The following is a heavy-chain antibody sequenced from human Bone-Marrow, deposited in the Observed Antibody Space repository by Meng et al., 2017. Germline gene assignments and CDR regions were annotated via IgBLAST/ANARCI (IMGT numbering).Heavy chain of an antibody. V-gene: IGHV3-21*01. CDR2: ISSSSSYI. CDR3: ARDYWNSLDAFDI. Sequence: GESLKISCAASGFTFSSYSMNWVRQAPGKGLEWVSSISSSSSYIYYADSVKGRFTISRDNAKNSLYLQMNSLRAEDTAVYYCARDYWNSLDAFDIWGQGTTVTVSS. D-gene: IGHD1-7*01. CDR1: GFTFSSYS. J-gene: IGHJ3*02.